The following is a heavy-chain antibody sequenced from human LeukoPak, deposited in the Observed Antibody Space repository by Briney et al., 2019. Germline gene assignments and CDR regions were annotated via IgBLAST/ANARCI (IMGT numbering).Heavy chain of an antibody. V-gene: IGHV3-21*01. CDR1: GFTFSSYT. CDR2: INSGSFSI. J-gene: IGHJ4*02. CDR3: VRDRYDSSGYLDY. D-gene: IGHD3-22*01. Sequence: GGSLRLSCAASGFTFSSYTMNWVRQAPGGGLEWVSSINSGSFSIYYADSVKGRFTISRDNDKNSLSLQMTSLRAEDTALYFCVRDRYDSSGYLDYWGQGTLVTVSS.